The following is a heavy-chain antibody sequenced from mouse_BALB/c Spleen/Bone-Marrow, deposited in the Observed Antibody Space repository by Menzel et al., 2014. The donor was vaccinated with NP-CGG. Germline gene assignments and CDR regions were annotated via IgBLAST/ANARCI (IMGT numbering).Heavy chain of an antibody. Sequence: DLVKPGASVKLSCKASGYTFTSYWINWIKQRPGQGLEWIGRIAPGSVSTYYNEMFKGKATLTVDTSSSTAYIQLSSLSSEDSAVYFCARGDNSDYLGQGTTLTVSS. J-gene: IGHJ2*01. CDR3: ARGDNSDY. CDR2: IAPGSVST. V-gene: IGHV1S41*01. CDR1: GYTFTSYW.